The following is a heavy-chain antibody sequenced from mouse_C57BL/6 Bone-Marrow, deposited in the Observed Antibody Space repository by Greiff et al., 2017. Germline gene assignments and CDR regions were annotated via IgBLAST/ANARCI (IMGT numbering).Heavy chain of an antibody. V-gene: IGHV1-4*01. CDR1: GYTFTSYT. D-gene: IGHD4-1*01. CDR2: INPSSGYT. CDR3: ASWDALYYARGY. Sequence: VQLQQSGAELARPGASVKMSCKASGYTFTSYTMHWVKQRPGQGLEWIGYINPSSGYTKYTQKFKDKATLTADKSSSTAYMQLSSLTSEASAVYYCASWDALYYARGYWGQGTSVTVSS. J-gene: IGHJ4*01.